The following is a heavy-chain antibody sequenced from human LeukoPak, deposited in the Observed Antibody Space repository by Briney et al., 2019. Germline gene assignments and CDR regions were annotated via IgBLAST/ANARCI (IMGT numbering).Heavy chain of an antibody. D-gene: IGHD1-7*01. CDR2: ISSSSSTI. J-gene: IGHJ3*02. CDR3: ARDHTPPEAKLELLSGAFDI. CDR1: GFTFSSYS. V-gene: IGHV3-48*01. Sequence: GGSLRLSCAASGFTFSSYSMNWVRQAPGKGLEWVSYISSSSSTIYYADSVKGRFTISRDNAKNSLYLQMNSLRAEDTAVYYCARDHTPPEAKLELLSGAFDIWGQGTMVTVSS.